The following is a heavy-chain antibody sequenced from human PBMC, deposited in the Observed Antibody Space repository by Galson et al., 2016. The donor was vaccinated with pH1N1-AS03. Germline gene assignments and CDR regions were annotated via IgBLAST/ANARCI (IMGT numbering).Heavy chain of an antibody. Sequence: SLRLSCAASGFTFRYAWMSWVRQAPGKGLEWVGRIKSKTDGGTTDFAAPVEGRFIIPRDDSKNMLYLQMNSLKTEDSAMYYCTKEGYGDYFDYWGQGTLVTVSS. D-gene: IGHD4-17*01. CDR2: IKSKTDGGTT. CDR1: GFTFRYAW. J-gene: IGHJ4*02. V-gene: IGHV3-15*01. CDR3: TKEGYGDYFDY.